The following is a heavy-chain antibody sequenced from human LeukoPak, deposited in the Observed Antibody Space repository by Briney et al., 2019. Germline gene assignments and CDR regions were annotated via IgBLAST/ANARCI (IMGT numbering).Heavy chain of an antibody. D-gene: IGHD6-13*01. J-gene: IGHJ4*02. V-gene: IGHV3-9*03. CDR1: GFTFDDYA. Sequence: GGSLRLSCAASGFTFDDYAMHWVRQAPGKGLEWVSGISWNSGSIGYADSVKGRFTISRDNAKNSLYLQMNSLRAEDMALYYCAKAGIAAAYYFDHWGQGTLVTVSS. CDR2: ISWNSGSI. CDR3: AKAGIAAAYYFDH.